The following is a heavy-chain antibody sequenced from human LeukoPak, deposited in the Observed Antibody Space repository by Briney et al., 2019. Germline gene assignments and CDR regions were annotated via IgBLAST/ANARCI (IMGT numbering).Heavy chain of an antibody. Sequence: GGSLRLSCAASGFTFSSYGMHWVRQAPGKGLEWVAFIRYDGSNKYYADSVKGRFTISRDNSKNTLYLQMNSLRAEDTAVYYCASTIQWLVYSDYWGQGTLVTVSS. CDR3: ASTIQWLVYSDY. CDR2: IRYDGSNK. CDR1: GFTFSSYG. V-gene: IGHV3-30*02. D-gene: IGHD6-19*01. J-gene: IGHJ4*02.